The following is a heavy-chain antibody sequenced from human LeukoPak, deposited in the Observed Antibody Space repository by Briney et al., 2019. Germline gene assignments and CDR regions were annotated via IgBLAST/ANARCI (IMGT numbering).Heavy chain of an antibody. CDR2: IIPIFGTA. CDR1: GGTFGSYA. D-gene: IGHD2-8*01. CDR3: AKATVLMVYAISLDY. J-gene: IGHJ4*02. Sequence: GASVKVSCKASGGTFGSYAISWVRQAPGQGLEWMGGIIPIFGTANYAQKFQGRVTITADKSTSTAYMELSSLRAEDTAVYYCAKATVLMVYAISLDYWGQGTLVTVSS. V-gene: IGHV1-69*06.